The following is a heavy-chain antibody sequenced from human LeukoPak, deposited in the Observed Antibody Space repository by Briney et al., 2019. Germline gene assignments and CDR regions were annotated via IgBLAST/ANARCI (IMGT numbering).Heavy chain of an antibody. CDR1: GGSFSGYY. CDR2: INHSGST. V-gene: IGHV4-34*01. CDR3: ARGVYIAAAQYGY. J-gene: IGHJ4*02. Sequence: SETLSLTCAVYGGSFSGYYWNWIRQPPGKGLEWIGEINHSGSTNYNPSLKSRVTFSVDTSKNQFSLKLSSVAAADTAVYYCARGVYIAAAQYGYWGQGTLVTVSS. D-gene: IGHD6-13*01.